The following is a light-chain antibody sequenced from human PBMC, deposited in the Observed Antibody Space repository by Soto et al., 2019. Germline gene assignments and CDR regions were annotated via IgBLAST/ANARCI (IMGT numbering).Light chain of an antibody. V-gene: IGLV2-11*01. Sequence: QSALTQPRSVSGSPGQSVTISCTGTSSDVGGYNYVSWYQQHPGKAPKVMIYDVSTRPSGVPDRFSGSKSGNTAPLTISGLQSGDEADYHCCSYAGSFYVFGTGTKLTVL. CDR3: CSYAGSFYV. J-gene: IGLJ1*01. CDR1: SSDVGGYNY. CDR2: DVS.